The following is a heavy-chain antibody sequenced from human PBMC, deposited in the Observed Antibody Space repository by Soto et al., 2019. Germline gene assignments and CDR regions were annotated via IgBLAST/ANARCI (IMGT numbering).Heavy chain of an antibody. CDR3: ARLRKRTTVQPSLYYYGMGA. D-gene: IGHD4-17*01. V-gene: IGHV5-51*01. Sequence: LGESLKISCKGSGYSFTNYWIGWVRQMPGKGLEWMGIISPADSDTIYSPSFQGQVTISGDKSISTAYLQWSSLKASDTAIYYCARLRKRTTVQPSLYYYGMGAWGQGTTVTVYS. CDR2: ISPADSDT. J-gene: IGHJ6*02. CDR1: GYSFTNYW.